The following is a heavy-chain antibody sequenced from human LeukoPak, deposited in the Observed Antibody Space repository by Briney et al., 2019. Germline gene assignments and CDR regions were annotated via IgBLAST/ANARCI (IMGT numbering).Heavy chain of an antibody. Sequence: GGSLRLSCAASGFTFSTYSMNWVRQAPGKGLEWVSSISSSSSYIYYADSVKGRFTISRDNAKNSLYLQMNSLRAEDTAVYYCASPGMMATIHWGQGTLVTVSS. CDR1: GFTFSTYS. CDR2: ISSSSSYI. CDR3: ASPGMMATIH. J-gene: IGHJ4*02. V-gene: IGHV3-21*01. D-gene: IGHD5-24*01.